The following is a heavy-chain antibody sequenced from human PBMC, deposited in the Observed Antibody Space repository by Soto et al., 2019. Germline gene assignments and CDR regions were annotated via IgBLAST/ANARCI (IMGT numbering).Heavy chain of an antibody. CDR1: GFKFSNYA. CDR2: ISATGGGT. V-gene: IGHV3-23*01. J-gene: IGHJ4*02. Sequence: GGSLRLSCAASGFKFSNYAMSWVRQAPGKGLEWVSLISATGGGTYYADSVKGRFTISRDNSHNTLYLQVHSLTAEDTAVYYCAKDRRAGGNSALYFDFRGQGAHVTVPS. D-gene: IGHD3-16*01. CDR3: AKDRRAGGNSALYFDF.